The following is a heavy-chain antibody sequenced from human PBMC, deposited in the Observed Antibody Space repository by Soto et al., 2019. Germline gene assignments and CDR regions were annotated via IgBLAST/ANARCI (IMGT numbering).Heavy chain of an antibody. D-gene: IGHD3-22*01. J-gene: IGHJ4*02. CDR1: GLTLTHAW. Sequence: EVQLVESGGGLVKPGESLRLSCTASGLTLTHAWMKWVRQAPGKGLEWVGRLKSKTNGGTADYAAPVRGRFTILRDDSKNMLYPQMNSLKTEDTVVYYCAYDRDSRGVHFDSWGQGTLVTVSS. CDR3: AYDRDSRGVHFDS. V-gene: IGHV3-15*07. CDR2: LKSKTNGGTA.